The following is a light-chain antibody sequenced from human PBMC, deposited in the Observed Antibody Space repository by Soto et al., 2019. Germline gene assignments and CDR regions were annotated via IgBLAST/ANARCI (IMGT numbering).Light chain of an antibody. CDR2: GAS. CDR1: QSVSSN. Sequence: EIVMTQSPATLAVSPGERATLSCRASQSVSSNLAWYQQKPGQAPRLLIYGASTRATGTPARFSGSGSGTEFTLTISSLQSEDFAVYYCQQYNNWPQTFGKGTKVDIK. J-gene: IGKJ1*01. V-gene: IGKV3-15*01. CDR3: QQYNNWPQT.